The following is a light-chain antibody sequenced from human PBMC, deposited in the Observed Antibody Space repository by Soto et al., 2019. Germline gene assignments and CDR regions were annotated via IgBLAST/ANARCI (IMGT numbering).Light chain of an antibody. CDR2: DAS. Sequence: EIVMTQSPATLSVSPGERATLSCRASQSVSILLAWYQQKPGQAPRLLIYDASSRATGIPDRFSGGGSGTEFTLTISSLQPDDFATYYCQQYNSYSFGQGTKVDI. CDR1: QSVSIL. CDR3: QQYNSYS. J-gene: IGKJ1*01. V-gene: IGKV3D-15*01.